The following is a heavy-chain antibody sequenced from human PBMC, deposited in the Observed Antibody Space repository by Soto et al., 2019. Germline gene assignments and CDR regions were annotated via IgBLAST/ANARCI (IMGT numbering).Heavy chain of an antibody. V-gene: IGHV4-59*01. D-gene: IGHD3-16*01. CDR1: GGSISSCY. Sequence: SETLSLTCTVSGGSISSCYWSWIRQPPGKGLEWIGYIYYSGSTNYNPSLKSRVTISVDTSKNQFSLKLSSVTAADTAVYYCARCRGGDYYYGMDVWGQGTTVTASS. CDR3: ARCRGGDYYYGMDV. J-gene: IGHJ6*02. CDR2: IYYSGST.